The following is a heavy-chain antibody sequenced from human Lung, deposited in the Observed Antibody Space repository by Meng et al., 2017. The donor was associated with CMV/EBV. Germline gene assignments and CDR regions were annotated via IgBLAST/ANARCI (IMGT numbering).Heavy chain of an antibody. CDR3: TSDQRRVGYTWSAWLDP. Sequence: ESXKISXSASGFTFNIYSMNWVRQAPGKGLEWISYISSTSTLIYTADSVKGRFVTSRDNARNSLYLEMNNLRVDDTAVYYCTSDQRRVGYTWSAWLDPWGQGTLVTVSS. J-gene: IGHJ5*02. CDR1: GFTFNIYS. CDR2: ISSTSTLI. V-gene: IGHV3-48*04. D-gene: IGHD1-26*01.